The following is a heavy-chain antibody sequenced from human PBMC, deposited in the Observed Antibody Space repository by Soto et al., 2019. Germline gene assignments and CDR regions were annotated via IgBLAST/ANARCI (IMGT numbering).Heavy chain of an antibody. Sequence: PGGSQRLSCSASGFTFRSYAMHWVRQAPGKGLEYVSAISSNGGSTYYADSVKGRFTISRDNAKNSLYLQMNSLRAEDTAVYYCARDQLYYNDISGRPLNAFDVWGQGTMVTVSS. CDR1: GFTFRSYA. V-gene: IGHV3-64*04. J-gene: IGHJ3*01. CDR3: ARDQLYYNDISGRPLNAFDV. CDR2: ISSNGGST. D-gene: IGHD3-22*01.